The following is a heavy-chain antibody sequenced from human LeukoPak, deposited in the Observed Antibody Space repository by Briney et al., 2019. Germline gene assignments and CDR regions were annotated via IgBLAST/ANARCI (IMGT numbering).Heavy chain of an antibody. CDR2: IIPIFGTA. J-gene: IGHJ3*02. CDR3: ARGIDVFSAFDI. D-gene: IGHD3-9*01. Sequence: GASVKVSCKASGGTFSSYAISWVRQAPGQGLEWMGGIIPIFGTANYAQKFQGRVTITTDESTSTAYMELSSLRSEDTAVYYCARGIDVFSAFDIWGQGTMVTVSS. V-gene: IGHV1-69*05. CDR1: GGTFSSYA.